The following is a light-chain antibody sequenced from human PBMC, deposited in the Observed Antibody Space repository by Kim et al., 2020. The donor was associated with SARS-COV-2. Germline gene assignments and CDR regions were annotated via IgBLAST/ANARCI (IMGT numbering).Light chain of an antibody. Sequence: QAVVTQEPSLTVSPGGTVTLTCASSTGAVTSGNYPNWFQQKPGQAPRSLIYSTSNKQSWTPARISGSLLGGKAALTLSGVQPEDEAEYYCLLYYGGAYVFGTGTKVTVL. V-gene: IGLV7-43*01. J-gene: IGLJ1*01. CDR1: TGAVTSGNY. CDR2: STS. CDR3: LLYYGGAYV.